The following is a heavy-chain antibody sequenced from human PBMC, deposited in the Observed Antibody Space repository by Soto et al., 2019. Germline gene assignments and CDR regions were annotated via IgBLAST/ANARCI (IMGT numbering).Heavy chain of an antibody. Sequence: SETLSLTCFVSGGSFSSGGYYWSWIRQRPGKALEYIGYVYYNGNTFYNPSLKSRVIISVGTSQNQFSLKLTSVTAADTAVYYCARGHCNVGEGPNWFDLWGQGTQVTVS. V-gene: IGHV4-31*02. CDR2: VYYNGNT. CDR3: ARGHCNVGEGPNWFDL. J-gene: IGHJ5*02. D-gene: IGHD2-15*01. CDR1: GGSFSSGGYY.